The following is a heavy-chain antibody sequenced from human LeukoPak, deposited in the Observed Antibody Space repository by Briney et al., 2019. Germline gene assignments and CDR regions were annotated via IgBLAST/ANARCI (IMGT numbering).Heavy chain of an antibody. V-gene: IGHV1-46*01. Sequence: ASVKVSCKASGYTFTSYYMHWVRQAPGQGLEWMGIINPSGGSTSYAQKFQGRVTMTRDTSTSTVYMELSSLRSEDTAVYYCARDSNPAYCSSTSCSTVAFDIWGQGTMVTVSS. D-gene: IGHD2-2*01. CDR1: GYTFTSYY. CDR2: INPSGGST. J-gene: IGHJ3*02. CDR3: ARDSNPAYCSSTSCSTVAFDI.